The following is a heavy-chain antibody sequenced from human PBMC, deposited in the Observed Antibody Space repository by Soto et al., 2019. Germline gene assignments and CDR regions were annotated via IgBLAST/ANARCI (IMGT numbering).Heavy chain of an antibody. J-gene: IGHJ6*02. V-gene: IGHV4-61*01. CDR1: GGSVSSGSYY. D-gene: IGHD2-2*01. CDR3: ARGDCISTSCYGEGYYYYYGMDV. CDR2: IYYSGST. Sequence: SETLSLTCTVSGGSVSSGSYYWSWIRQPPGKGLEWIGYIYYSGSTNYNPSLKSRVTISVDTSKNQFSLKLSSVTAADTAVYYCARGDCISTSCYGEGYYYYYGMDVWGQGPTVTVSS.